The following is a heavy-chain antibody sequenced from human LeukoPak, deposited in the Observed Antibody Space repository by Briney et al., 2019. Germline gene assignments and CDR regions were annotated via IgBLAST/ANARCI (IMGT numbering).Heavy chain of an antibody. CDR2: MNPNSGTT. J-gene: IGHJ6*02. D-gene: IGHD3-10*01. Sequence: ASVKVSCKASGYTFTSYDINWVGQATGQGIEWMGWMNPNSGTTGYTQNFQCRVTMTSISSITTAYMKLTSLRSEDTAVYYCATTVHFMVRGPTHKSFYGMDVWGQGTTVTVSS. V-gene: IGHV1-8*01. CDR3: ATTVHFMVRGPTHKSFYGMDV. CDR1: GYTFTSYD.